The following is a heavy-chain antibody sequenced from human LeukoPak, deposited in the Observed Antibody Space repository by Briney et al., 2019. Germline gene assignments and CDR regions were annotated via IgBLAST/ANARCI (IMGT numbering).Heavy chain of an antibody. J-gene: IGHJ4*02. V-gene: IGHV3-30*18. CDR1: GFTFSSYG. CDR3: AKDNGDYEGGYYFDY. CDR2: ISYDGSNK. D-gene: IGHD4-17*01. Sequence: GGSLRLSCAASGFTFSSYGMHWVRQAPGKGLEWVAVISYDGSNKYYADSVKGRFTISRDNSKNTLYLQMNSLRAEDTAVYYCAKDNGDYEGGYYFDYRGQGTLVTVSS.